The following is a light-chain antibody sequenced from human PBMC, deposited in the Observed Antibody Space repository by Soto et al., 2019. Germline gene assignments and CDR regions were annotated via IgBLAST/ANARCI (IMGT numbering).Light chain of an antibody. Sequence: QSALTQPASVSGSPGQSITISCTGASSDVGGFDHVSWYQQHQGKVPRLLIYDVSSRPSGVSDRFSGSKSGNTASLTISGLQAEDEADCYCNSFTTTNTYVFGTGTKVTVL. CDR2: DVS. V-gene: IGLV2-14*03. CDR3: NSFTTTNTYV. CDR1: SSDVGGFDH. J-gene: IGLJ1*01.